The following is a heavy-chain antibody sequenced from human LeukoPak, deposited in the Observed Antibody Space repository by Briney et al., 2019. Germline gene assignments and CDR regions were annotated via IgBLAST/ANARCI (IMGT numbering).Heavy chain of an antibody. D-gene: IGHD6-13*01. CDR3: ARGGIAGPEDAFDI. CDR2: IYYSGST. V-gene: IGHV4-59*12. J-gene: IGHJ3*02. CDR1: GGSISNYY. Sequence: SETLSLTCTVSGGSISNYYWSWIRQPPGKGLEWIGYIYYSGSTNYNPSLKSRVTMSVDTSKNQFSLKLSSVTAADTAVYYCARGGIAGPEDAFDIWGQGTMVTVSS.